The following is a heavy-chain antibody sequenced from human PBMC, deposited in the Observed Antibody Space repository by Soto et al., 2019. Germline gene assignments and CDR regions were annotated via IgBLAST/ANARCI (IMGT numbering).Heavy chain of an antibody. CDR1: GYTFTSYD. J-gene: IGHJ6*02. Sequence: ASVKVSCKASGYTFTSYDINWVRQATGQGLEWMGWMNPNSGNTGYAQKFQGRVTMTRNTSISTAYMELSSLRSEDTAVYYCASYGALIDGMDVWGQGTTVTVSS. CDR2: MNPNSGNT. CDR3: ASYGALIDGMDV. D-gene: IGHD3-16*01. V-gene: IGHV1-8*01.